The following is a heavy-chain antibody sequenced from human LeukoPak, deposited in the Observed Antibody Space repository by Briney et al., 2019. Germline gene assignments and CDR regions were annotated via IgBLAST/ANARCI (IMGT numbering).Heavy chain of an antibody. J-gene: IGHJ3*02. CDR3: ARATGGAAFDI. Sequence: GGSLRLSCAASGFTFSSYDMHWVRHATGKGLEWVSAIGTAGDPYYPGSVKGRFTISRENAKNSLYLQMNSLRAGDTAVYYCARATGGAAFDIWGQGTMVTVSS. V-gene: IGHV3-13*05. CDR2: IGTAGDP. D-gene: IGHD3-10*01. CDR1: GFTFSSYD.